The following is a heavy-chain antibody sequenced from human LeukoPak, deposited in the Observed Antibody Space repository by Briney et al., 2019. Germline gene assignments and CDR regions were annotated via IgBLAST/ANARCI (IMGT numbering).Heavy chain of an antibody. CDR2: IKQDGSEK. Sequence: PGGSLRLSCVASGFTFSDCAMTWVRQAPGKGLEWVANIKQDGSEKYYVDSVKGRITISRDNAKNSLYLQMNSLRVEDTAVYYCAREVPLTMVRGVSDYWGQGTLVTVSS. CDR1: GFTFSDCA. D-gene: IGHD3-10*01. J-gene: IGHJ4*02. V-gene: IGHV3-7*01. CDR3: AREVPLTMVRGVSDY.